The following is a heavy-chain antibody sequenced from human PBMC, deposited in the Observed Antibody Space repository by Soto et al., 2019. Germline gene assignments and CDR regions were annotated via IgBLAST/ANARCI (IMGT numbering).Heavy chain of an antibody. CDR2: IIPIFGTA. Sequence: SVKVYCKASGGTFSSCAISWVRQAPGQGLEWMGGIIPIFGTANYAQKFQGRVTITADESTSTAYMELSSLRSEDTAVYYCASSYYYESSGYNPVGPNPFDYWSQGILVTISS. J-gene: IGHJ4*02. CDR1: GGTFSSCA. CDR3: ASSYYYESSGYNPVGPNPFDY. D-gene: IGHD3-22*01. V-gene: IGHV1-69*13.